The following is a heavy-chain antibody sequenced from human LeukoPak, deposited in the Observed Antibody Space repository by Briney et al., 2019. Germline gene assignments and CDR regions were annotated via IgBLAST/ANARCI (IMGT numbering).Heavy chain of an antibody. CDR3: VVVGATEAVVGDYYYYYMDV. CDR1: GFTFDDYA. J-gene: IGHJ6*03. Sequence: GRSLRLSCAASGFTFDDYAMHWVRQAPGKGLEWVSGISWNSGSIGYADSVKGRFTISRDNAKNSLYLQMNSLRAEDTAVYYCVVVGATEAVVGDYYYYYMDVWGKGTTVTVSS. V-gene: IGHV3-9*01. D-gene: IGHD1-26*01. CDR2: ISWNSGSI.